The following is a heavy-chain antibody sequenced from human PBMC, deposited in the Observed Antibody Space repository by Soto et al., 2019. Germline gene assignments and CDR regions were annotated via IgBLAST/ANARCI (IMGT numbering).Heavy chain of an antibody. V-gene: IGHV3-73*01. CDR1: GFTFSGSA. Sequence: GGSLRLSCAASGFTFSGSAMHWVRQASGKGLEWVGRIRSKANSYATAYAASVKGRFTISRDDSKNTAYLQMNSLKTEDTAVYYCTRHGIAIAAAGTLAEYFQHWGQGTLVTVSS. D-gene: IGHD6-13*01. CDR3: TRHGIAIAAAGTLAEYFQH. J-gene: IGHJ1*01. CDR2: IRSKANSYAT.